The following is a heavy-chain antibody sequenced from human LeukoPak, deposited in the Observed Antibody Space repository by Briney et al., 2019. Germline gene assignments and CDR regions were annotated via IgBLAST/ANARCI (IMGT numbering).Heavy chain of an antibody. CDR3: ARDPLEHNARPGWFDP. Sequence: ASVKVSCKASGYTFTGYYMHWVRQAPGQGLEWMGWINPNSGGTNYAQKFQGRVTMTRDTSISTAYMELSRLRSDDTAVYYCARDPLEHNARPGWFDPWGQGTLVTVSS. CDR1: GYTFTGYY. J-gene: IGHJ5*02. CDR2: INPNSGGT. V-gene: IGHV1-2*02. D-gene: IGHD1-14*01.